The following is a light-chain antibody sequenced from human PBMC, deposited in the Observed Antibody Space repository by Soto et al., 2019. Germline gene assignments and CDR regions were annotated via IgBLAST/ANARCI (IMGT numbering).Light chain of an antibody. Sequence: QSVLTQPPSVSEAPGQRVTISCTGTSSDIGAGHDVHWYQQVPGAAPKLLIYANAIRPSGVPDRFSGSKSGTSASLAITGLQAVDEANYYCQSYDNSLSGSRVFGGGTKLTVL. V-gene: IGLV1-40*01. CDR1: SSDIGAGHD. CDR3: QSYDNSLSGSRV. CDR2: ANA. J-gene: IGLJ3*02.